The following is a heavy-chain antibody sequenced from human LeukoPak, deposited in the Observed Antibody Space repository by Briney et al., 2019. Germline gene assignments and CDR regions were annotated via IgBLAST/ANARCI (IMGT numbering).Heavy chain of an antibody. CDR2: IYYSGST. D-gene: IGHD3-10*01. V-gene: IGHV4-59*01. CDR1: GGSISSYY. Sequence: SETLSLTCSVSGGSISSYYWSWIRQPPGKGLEWIGYIYYSGSTNYNPSLKSRVTISVDTSKNQFSLKLSSVTAADTAVYYCARSERLRWMVRGVQFDYWGQGTLVTVSS. CDR3: ARSERLRWMVRGVQFDY. J-gene: IGHJ4*02.